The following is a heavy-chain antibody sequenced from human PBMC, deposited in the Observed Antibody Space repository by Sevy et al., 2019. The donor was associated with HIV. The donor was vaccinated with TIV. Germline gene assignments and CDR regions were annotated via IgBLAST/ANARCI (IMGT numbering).Heavy chain of an antibody. Sequence: GGSLRLSCAASGFTFSNYAMSWVRQAPGKGLEWVSVITISGGTTYYADSVKGRFTISGDSSKNTLYLQMNSLRAEDTAVYYCAKDRVSGTYYTGDFDYWGQGTLVTVSS. CDR2: ITISGGTT. J-gene: IGHJ4*02. V-gene: IGHV3-23*01. CDR3: AKDRVSGTYYTGDFDY. CDR1: GFTFSNYA. D-gene: IGHD3-10*01.